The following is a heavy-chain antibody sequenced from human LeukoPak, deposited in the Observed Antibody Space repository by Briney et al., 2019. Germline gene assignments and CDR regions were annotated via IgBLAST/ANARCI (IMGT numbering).Heavy chain of an antibody. D-gene: IGHD3-10*01. J-gene: IGHJ6*02. CDR3: VKDRGSGNHNYNYYGLDV. Sequence: PGGSLRLSCAASGFTFDDYAMHWVRQAPGKGLEWVSGISWNSNNIGYADSVKGRFTISRDTAKNSLYLQMNSLRAEVTALYYCVKDRGSGNHNYNYYGLDVWGQGTTVTVSS. V-gene: IGHV3-9*01. CDR2: ISWNSNNI. CDR1: GFTFDDYA.